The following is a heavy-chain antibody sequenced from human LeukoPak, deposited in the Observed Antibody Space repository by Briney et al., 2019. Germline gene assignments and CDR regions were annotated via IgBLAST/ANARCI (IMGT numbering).Heavy chain of an antibody. Sequence: NPSETLSLTCAVYGGSFSGYYWSWIRQPPGKGLEWIGEINHSGSTNYNPSLKSRVTISVDTSKNQFSLKLSSVTAADTAVYYCARLGSGYYYVNFDYWGQGTLVTVSS. CDR3: ARLGSGYYYVNFDY. J-gene: IGHJ4*02. CDR2: INHSGST. CDR1: GGSFSGYY. D-gene: IGHD3-22*01. V-gene: IGHV4-34*01.